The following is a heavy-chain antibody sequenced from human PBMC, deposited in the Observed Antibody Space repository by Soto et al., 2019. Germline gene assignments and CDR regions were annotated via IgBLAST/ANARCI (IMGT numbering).Heavy chain of an antibody. D-gene: IGHD3-10*01. CDR3: ASLLLWFGELLSDPGALDI. Sequence: QVQLVESGGGVVQPGRSLRLSCAASGFTFSSYGMHWVRQAPGKGLEWVAVIWYDGSNKYYADSVKGRFTISRDNSKNTLYLQMNSLRAEDTAVYYCASLLLWFGELLSDPGALDIWGQGTMVTVSS. V-gene: IGHV3-33*01. CDR2: IWYDGSNK. CDR1: GFTFSSYG. J-gene: IGHJ3*02.